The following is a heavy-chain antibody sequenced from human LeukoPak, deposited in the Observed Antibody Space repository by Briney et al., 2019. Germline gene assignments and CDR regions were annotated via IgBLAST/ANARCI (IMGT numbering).Heavy chain of an antibody. V-gene: IGHV3-21*04. J-gene: IGHJ4*02. CDR1: GFTFSSYS. CDR2: ISSSSSYI. CDR3: AKDQWGYCSGGSCYQAPYYFDY. D-gene: IGHD2-15*01. Sequence: GGSLRLSCAASGFTFSSYSMNWVRQAPGKGLEWVSSISSSSSYIYYADSVKGRFTISRDNAKNSLYLQMNSLRAEDTAVYYCAKDQWGYCSGGSCYQAPYYFDYWGQGTLVTVSS.